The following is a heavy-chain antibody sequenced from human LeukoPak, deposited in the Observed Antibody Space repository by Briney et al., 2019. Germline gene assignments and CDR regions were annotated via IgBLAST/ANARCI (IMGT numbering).Heavy chain of an antibody. Sequence: SETLSLTCAVYGGSFSGYYWSWIRQPAGKGLEWIGRIYTSGSTNYNPSLKSRVTMSVDTSKNQFSLKLSSVTAADTAVYYCARDGARYDFWSGYGYYFDYWGQGTLVTVSS. V-gene: IGHV4-4*07. CDR2: IYTSGST. CDR3: ARDGARYDFWSGYGYYFDY. D-gene: IGHD3-3*01. J-gene: IGHJ4*02. CDR1: GGSFSGYY.